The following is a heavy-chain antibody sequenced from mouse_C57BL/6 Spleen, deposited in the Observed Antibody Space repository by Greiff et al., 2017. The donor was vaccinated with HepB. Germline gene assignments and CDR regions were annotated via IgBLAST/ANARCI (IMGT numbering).Heavy chain of an antibody. CDR2: INPSTGGT. Sequence: VHVKQSGPELVKPGASVKISCKASGYSFTGYYMNWVKQSPEKSLEWIGEINPSTGGTTYNQKFKAKATLTVDKSSSTAYMQLKSLTSEDSAVYYCARFPYYYGSSPFDYWGQGTTLTVSS. V-gene: IGHV1-42*01. J-gene: IGHJ2*01. CDR1: GYSFTGYY. D-gene: IGHD1-1*01. CDR3: ARFPYYYGSSPFDY.